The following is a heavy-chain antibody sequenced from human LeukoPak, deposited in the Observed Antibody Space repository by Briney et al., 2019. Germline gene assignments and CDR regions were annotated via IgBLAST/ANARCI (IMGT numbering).Heavy chain of an antibody. CDR1: GYTFTSYN. D-gene: IGHD2-15*01. J-gene: IGHJ4*02. V-gene: IGHV1-8*01. CDR3: AKVAYCSGGSCLYYFDY. CDR2: MNPISGNT. Sequence: ASVKVSCKASGYTFTSYNINWVRQATGQGLEWMGWMNPISGNTGYAQKFQGRVTLTRDTSISTAYMELSSLRSDDTAVYYCAKVAYCSGGSCLYYFDYWGQGTLVTVSS.